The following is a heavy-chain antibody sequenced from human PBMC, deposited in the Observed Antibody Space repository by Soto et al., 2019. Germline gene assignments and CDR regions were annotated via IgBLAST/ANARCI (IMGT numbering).Heavy chain of an antibody. V-gene: IGHV1-69*01. D-gene: IGHD5-12*01. CDR2: IIPIFGTA. Sequence: QVQLVQSGAEVKKPGSSVKVSCKASGGTFSSYAISWVRQAPGQGLEWMGGIIPIFGTANYAQKFQGRVTITADESTSTAYMELSSLRSEDTAVYYGARSIKSRSPSYWYFDLWGRGTLVTVSA. CDR3: ARSIKSRSPSYWYFDL. J-gene: IGHJ2*01. CDR1: GGTFSSYA.